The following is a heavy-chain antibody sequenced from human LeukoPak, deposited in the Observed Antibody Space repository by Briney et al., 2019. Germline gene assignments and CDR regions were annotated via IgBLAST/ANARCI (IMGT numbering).Heavy chain of an antibody. J-gene: IGHJ6*02. Sequence: PGGSLRLSCAASGFTFSSYWMSWVRQAPGKGLEWVANIKQDGSEKYYVDSVKGRFTISRDNAKNSLHLQMNSLRAEDTAVYYCARSTYYYDSSGSGYYYYYGMDVWGQGTTVTVSS. V-gene: IGHV3-7*01. CDR1: GFTFSSYW. CDR2: IKQDGSEK. D-gene: IGHD3-22*01. CDR3: ARSTYYYDSSGSGYYYYYGMDV.